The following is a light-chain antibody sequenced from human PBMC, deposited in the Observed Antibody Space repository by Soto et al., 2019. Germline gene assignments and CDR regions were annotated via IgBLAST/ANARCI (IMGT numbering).Light chain of an antibody. V-gene: IGLV2-14*01. CDR3: ASFTTDSTLI. CDR2: EVT. J-gene: IGLJ2*01. CDR1: SSDVGGYNY. Sequence: QSVLTQPASVSGSPGQSITISCTGISSDVGGYNYVSWYQQHPGKAPKLMIYEVTNRPSGVSDRFSGSKSGDTASLSISGLQAEDEADYYCASFTTDSTLIFGGGTKVTVL.